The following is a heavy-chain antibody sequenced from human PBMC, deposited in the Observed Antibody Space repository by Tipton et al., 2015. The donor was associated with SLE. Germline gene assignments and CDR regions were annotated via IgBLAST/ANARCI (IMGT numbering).Heavy chain of an antibody. CDR1: GGSISSYY. J-gene: IGHJ3*02. D-gene: IGHD2-15*01. V-gene: IGHV4-59*01. CDR2: VYYSAST. Sequence: TLPLTCTVSGGSISSYYWSWIRQPPGKGLEWIGSVYYSASTNYNPSLKSRVTISVDTSKNQFSLKLSSVTAADTAVYYCARDSRWELPFDIWGQGTMVTVSS. CDR3: ARDSRWELPFDI.